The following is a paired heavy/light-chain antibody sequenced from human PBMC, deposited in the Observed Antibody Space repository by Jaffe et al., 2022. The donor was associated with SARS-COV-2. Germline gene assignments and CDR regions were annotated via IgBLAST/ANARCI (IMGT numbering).Heavy chain of an antibody. Sequence: EVQLVESGGGLVQPGGSLRLSCAASGFTFSSYWMSWVRQAPGKGLEWVANIKQDGSEKYYVDSVKGRFTISRDNAKNSLYLQMNSLRAEDTAVYYCARDLVEDEGLRYFDWLPRGYYYYGMDVWGQGTTVTVSS. CDR2: IKQDGSEK. V-gene: IGHV3-7*01. CDR1: GFTFSSYW. D-gene: IGHD3-9*01. CDR3: ARDLVEDEGLRYFDWLPRGYYYYGMDV. J-gene: IGHJ6*02.
Light chain of an antibody. Sequence: DVVMTQSPLSLPVTLGQPASISCRSSQSLVYSDGNTYLNWFQQRPGQSPRRLIYKVSNRDSGVPDRFSGSGSGTDFTLKISRVEAEDVGVYYCMQGTHWPPITFGQGTRLEIK. J-gene: IGKJ5*01. CDR1: QSLVYSDGNTY. CDR3: MQGTHWPPIT. V-gene: IGKV2-30*01. CDR2: KVS.